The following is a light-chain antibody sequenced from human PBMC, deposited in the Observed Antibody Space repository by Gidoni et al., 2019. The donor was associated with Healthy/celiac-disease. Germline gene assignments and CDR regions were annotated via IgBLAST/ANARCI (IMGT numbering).Light chain of an antibody. V-gene: IGLV2-14*01. CDR2: DVS. CDR3: SSYTSSSTWV. J-gene: IGLJ3*02. CDR1: SSDVGGYNY. Sequence: QSALTQPASVSGSPGQSITISCTGPSSDVGGYNYVPWYQQHPGKAPKLIVYDVSNRPSGVSNRFSGSKSGNTASLTISGLQAEDEADYYCSSYTSSSTWVFGGGTKLTVL.